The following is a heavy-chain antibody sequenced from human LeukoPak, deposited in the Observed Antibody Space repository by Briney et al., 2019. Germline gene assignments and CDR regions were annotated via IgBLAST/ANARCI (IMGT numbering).Heavy chain of an antibody. D-gene: IGHD2-2*01. J-gene: IGHJ3*02. Sequence: GASVKVSCKASGYTFTSYGISWVRQAPGQGLEWMGWINPNSGGTNYAQKFQGRVTMTRDTSISTAYMELSRLRSDDTAVYYCAREGYCSSTSCYAHDAFDIWGQGTMVTVSS. V-gene: IGHV1-2*02. CDR3: AREGYCSSTSCYAHDAFDI. CDR1: GYTFTSYG. CDR2: INPNSGGT.